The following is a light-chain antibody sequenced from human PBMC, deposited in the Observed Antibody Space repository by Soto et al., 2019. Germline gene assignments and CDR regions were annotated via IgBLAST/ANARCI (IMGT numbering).Light chain of an antibody. CDR3: QQSYSTPWT. Sequence: DIQMTQSPSTLSGSVGDRVTISCRASQTISNKLAWYQHKPGKAPKLLIYKTSTLTSGVPSRFSGSGSGTEFTLTISSLQPEDFATYYCQQSYSTPWTFGQGTKVDIK. CDR1: QTISNK. J-gene: IGKJ1*01. CDR2: KTS. V-gene: IGKV1-5*03.